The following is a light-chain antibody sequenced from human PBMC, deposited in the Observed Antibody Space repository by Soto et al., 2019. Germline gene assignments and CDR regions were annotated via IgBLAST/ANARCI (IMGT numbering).Light chain of an antibody. Sequence: EIVLTQSPATLSLSPGERATLSCRASQSVSSYLAWYQQNPGQAPRLLIYDASNRATGITARFSGSGSGTDFTLTISSLEPEDFAVYYCQQRSNWPPTFGGGTKVEIK. CDR3: QQRSNWPPT. CDR2: DAS. V-gene: IGKV3-11*01. J-gene: IGKJ4*01. CDR1: QSVSSY.